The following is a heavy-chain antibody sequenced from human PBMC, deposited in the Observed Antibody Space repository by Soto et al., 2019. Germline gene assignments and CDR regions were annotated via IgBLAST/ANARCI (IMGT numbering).Heavy chain of an antibody. J-gene: IGHJ4*02. CDR1: GFTFSSFT. D-gene: IGHD1-26*01. Sequence: AGGSLRLSCAASGFTFSSFTMSWVRQAPGKGLEWVSGTSNTGATSSYADSVKGRFTISRDNTKNTLYLQMSSLRAEDTAIYYCAKDRVGGTYPYYFDYWGQGSVVTVAS. CDR3: AKDRVGGTYPYYFDY. V-gene: IGHV3-23*01. CDR2: TSNTGATS.